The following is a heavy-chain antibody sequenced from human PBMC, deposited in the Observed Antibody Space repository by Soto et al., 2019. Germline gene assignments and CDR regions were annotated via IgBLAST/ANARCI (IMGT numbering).Heavy chain of an antibody. CDR1: GGSISSSNW. D-gene: IGHD5-12*01. CDR2: IYHSGST. J-gene: IGHJ3*02. Sequence: QVQLQESGPGLVKPSETLSLTCAVSGGSISSSNWWSWVRQPPGKGLEWIGEIYHSGSTNYNPSRTSRGTISVDKSKNQFSLKLSSVTAADTAVYYCARYMVAGSANAFDIWGQGTMVTVSS. V-gene: IGHV4-4*02. CDR3: ARYMVAGSANAFDI.